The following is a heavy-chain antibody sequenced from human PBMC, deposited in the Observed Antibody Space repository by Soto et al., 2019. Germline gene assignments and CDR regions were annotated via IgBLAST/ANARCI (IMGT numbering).Heavy chain of an antibody. J-gene: IGHJ4*02. Sequence: AGSLRLSCATSGFSFSNYGILWVRQAPSKGLEWVAVKCFSASGGNEYYADSVKGRFAISTDDYKQPAHLDMKSLTAEDTAVYYCGRDRYSGAGYYLDLWGQGPQVTVSS. D-gene: IGHD1-26*01. CDR2: KCFSASGGNE. CDR1: GFSFSNYG. CDR3: GRDRYSGAGYYLDL. V-gene: IGHV3-33*01.